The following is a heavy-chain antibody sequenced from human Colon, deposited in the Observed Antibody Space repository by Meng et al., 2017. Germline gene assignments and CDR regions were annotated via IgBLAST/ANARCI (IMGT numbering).Heavy chain of an antibody. V-gene: IGHV3-48*03. CDR2: ISSSGSHR. CDR3: ARGGTTHQLVRSSWFDP. D-gene: IGHD6-13*01. CDR1: RFSLSNYE. Sequence: GESPKISCEASRFSLSNYEMNWVRQAPGKGLEWISYISSSGSHREYADSVKGRFTISRDNAKNSLYLQMNSLRVEDTAVYYCARGGTTHQLVRSSWFDPWGQGTLVTVSS. J-gene: IGHJ5*02.